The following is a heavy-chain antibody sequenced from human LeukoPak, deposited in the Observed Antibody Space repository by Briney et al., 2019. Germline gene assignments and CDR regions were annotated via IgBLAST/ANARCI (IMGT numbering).Heavy chain of an antibody. CDR3: ASSYGY. D-gene: IGHD3-16*01. CDR1: GGSISSGHYY. CDR2: FSSGGRT. J-gene: IGHJ4*02. V-gene: IGHV4-39*07. Sequence: SETLSLTCTVSGGSISSGHYYWGWIRQPPGKGLEWIGSFSSGGRTSYNPSLMSRVTISIDTSKNQFSLEVNSVTAADTAAYYCASSYGYWGQGTLVTVSS.